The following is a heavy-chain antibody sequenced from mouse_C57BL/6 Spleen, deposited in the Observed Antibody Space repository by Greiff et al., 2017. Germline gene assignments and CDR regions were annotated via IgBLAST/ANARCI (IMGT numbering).Heavy chain of an antibody. CDR1: GYTFTDYY. CDR3: ARPHLYYDYDAWYFDV. D-gene: IGHD2-4*01. J-gene: IGHJ1*03. V-gene: IGHV1-26*01. CDR2: INPNNGGT. Sequence: EVQLQQSGPELVKPGASVKISCKASGYTFTDYYMNWVKQSHGKSLEWIGDINPNNGGTSYNQKFKGKATLTVDKSSSTAYMELRSLTSEDSAVYYCARPHLYYDYDAWYFDVWGTGTTVTVSS.